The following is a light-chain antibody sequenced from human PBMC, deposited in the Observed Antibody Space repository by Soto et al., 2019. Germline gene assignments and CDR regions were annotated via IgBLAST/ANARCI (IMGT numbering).Light chain of an antibody. CDR3: GSYTSTYVRI. CDR1: SSDFGRYNY. J-gene: IGLJ1*01. CDR2: EVT. Sequence: QSVLTQPASVSGSPGQSITISCTGTSSDFGRYNYVSWYQQYPGRAPKLIIYEVTNRPSGVSDRFSGSKSGNVASLTISGLQAADEADYYCGSYTSTYVRIFGTGTKVTVL. V-gene: IGLV2-14*01.